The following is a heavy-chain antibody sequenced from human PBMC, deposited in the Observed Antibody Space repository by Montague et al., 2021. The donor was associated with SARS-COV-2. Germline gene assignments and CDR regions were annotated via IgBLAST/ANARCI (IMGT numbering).Heavy chain of an antibody. CDR2: FYSVGST. Sequence: SETLSLTCTVSGASVSGSDWDWIRQSPGKGLEWIGYFYSVGSTDYNPSLKSRVTISRDTSKNQFSLKVRSVTAADTAVYYCARETMTGDAFDIWGQGTMVTVSS. V-gene: IGHV4-59*02. D-gene: IGHD1-14*01. CDR3: ARETMTGDAFDI. J-gene: IGHJ3*02. CDR1: GASVSGSD.